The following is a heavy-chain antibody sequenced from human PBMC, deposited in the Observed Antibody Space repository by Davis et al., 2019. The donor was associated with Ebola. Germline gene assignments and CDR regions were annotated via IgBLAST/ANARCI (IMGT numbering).Heavy chain of an antibody. CDR2: IHYTGST. CDR3: AERGGSV. V-gene: IGHV4-59*11. Sequence: PGGSLRLSCTVSGVSISRHYWSWIRQLPGKRLEWIGSIHYTGSTNYNSSLYSRVTISIDTSKNQFSLRLHSVTAADTAMYFCAERGGSVWGQGTLVTVSS. J-gene: IGHJ4*02. D-gene: IGHD3-16*01. CDR1: GVSISRHY.